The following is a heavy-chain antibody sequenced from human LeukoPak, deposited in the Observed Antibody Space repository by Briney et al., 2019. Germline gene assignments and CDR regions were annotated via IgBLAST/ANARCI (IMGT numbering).Heavy chain of an antibody. D-gene: IGHD2-15*01. CDR3: AGVTTGYCSGGSCYPIDAFDI. CDR2: IDPSDSYT. V-gene: IGHV5-10-1*01. J-gene: IGHJ3*02. CDR1: GYSFTSYW. Sequence: GESLKISCKGSGYSFTSYWISWVRQMPGKGLEWVGRIDPSDSYTNYSPSFQGHVTISADKSISTAYLQWSSLKASDTAMYYCAGVTTGYCSGGSCYPIDAFDIWGQGTMVTVSS.